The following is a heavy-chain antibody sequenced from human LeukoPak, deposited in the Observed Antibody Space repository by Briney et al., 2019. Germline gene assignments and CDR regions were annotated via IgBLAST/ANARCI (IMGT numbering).Heavy chain of an antibody. CDR2: INPNSGGT. D-gene: IGHD3-22*01. V-gene: IGHV1-2*02. Sequence: ASVRASSKATGYTFTVYFMHWVRQAPGQGREWMGWINPNSGGTNYAQKFQGRVTMTSDTSISTAYMELSRLRSDDTAVYYCARDHSLHTYFDSSAYLLPLDYWGQGTLVTVSS. CDR1: GYTFTVYF. J-gene: IGHJ4*02. CDR3: ARDHSLHTYFDSSAYLLPLDY.